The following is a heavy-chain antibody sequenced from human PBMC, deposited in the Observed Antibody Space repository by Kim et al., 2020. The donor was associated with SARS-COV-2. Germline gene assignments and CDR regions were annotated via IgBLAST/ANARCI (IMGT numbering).Heavy chain of an antibody. Sequence: SETLSLTCAVYGGSFSGYYWSWIRQPPGKGLEWIGEINHSGSTNYNPSLKSRVTISVDTSKNQFSLKLSSVTAADTAVYYCARPGRAGNWIDYWGQGTLVTVSS. J-gene: IGHJ4*02. CDR2: INHSGST. D-gene: IGHD1-20*01. CDR3: ARPGRAGNWIDY. CDR1: GGSFSGYY. V-gene: IGHV4-34*01.